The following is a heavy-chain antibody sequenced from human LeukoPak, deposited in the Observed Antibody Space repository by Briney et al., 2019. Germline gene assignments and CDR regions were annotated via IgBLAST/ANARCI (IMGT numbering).Heavy chain of an antibody. V-gene: IGHV4-59*02. J-gene: IGHJ3*02. CDR3: ARLGDSNIFDI. Sequence: SETLSLTCTVSGDSVNSFFWNWIRQPPGKGLEWIGSIYYSGRTNYNPSLKSRLIISVNTSTNQFSLKVTSVTAADTAIYYRARLGDSNIFDIWGQGTMVTVSS. CDR1: GDSVNSFF. CDR2: IYYSGRT. D-gene: IGHD2-21*02.